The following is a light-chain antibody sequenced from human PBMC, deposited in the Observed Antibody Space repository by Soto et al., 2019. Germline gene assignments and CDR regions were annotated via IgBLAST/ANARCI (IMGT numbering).Light chain of an antibody. CDR1: SSDVGGYNY. CDR2: EVS. J-gene: IGLJ1*01. Sequence: LAQPASVSGSPGQSITISCTGTSSDVGGYNYVSWYQQHPGKAPKLMIYEVSNRPSGVSNRFSGSKSGNTASLTISGLQAEDEADYYCSSYTSSSLYVFGTGTKVTVL. V-gene: IGLV2-14*01. CDR3: SSYTSSSLYV.